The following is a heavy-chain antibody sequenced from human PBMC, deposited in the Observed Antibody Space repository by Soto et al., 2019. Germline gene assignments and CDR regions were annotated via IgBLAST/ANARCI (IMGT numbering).Heavy chain of an antibody. J-gene: IGHJ4*02. CDR3: ARAPVGMDSINFFDH. V-gene: IGHV4-30-4*01. CDR2: IYNGGRT. D-gene: IGHD2-8*01. CDR1: GDSISSDGYH. Sequence: PSETLSLTCTVSGDSISSDGYHWSWIRQSPGKGLEWISYIYNGGRTFYRPSLESRINMSLDATKNSYSLRLTSVTAADTAVYYCARAPVGMDSINFFDHWGQGILVTVSS.